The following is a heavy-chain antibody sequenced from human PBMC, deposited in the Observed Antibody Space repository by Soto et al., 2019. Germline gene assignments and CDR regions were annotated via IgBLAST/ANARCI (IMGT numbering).Heavy chain of an antibody. CDR1: GGSISSYY. V-gene: IGHV4-59*01. CDR3: ARVDEAARLVHRYNWFDP. CDR2: IYYSGST. J-gene: IGHJ5*02. Sequence: SETLSLTCTVSGGSISSYYWSWIRQPPGKGLEWIGYIYYSGSTNYNPSLKSRVTISVDTSKNQFSLKLSSVTAADTAVYYCARVDEAARLVHRYNWFDPWGQGTLVTVSS. D-gene: IGHD6-6*01.